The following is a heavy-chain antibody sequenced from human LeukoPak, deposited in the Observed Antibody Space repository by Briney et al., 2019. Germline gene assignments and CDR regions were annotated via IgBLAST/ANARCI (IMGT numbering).Heavy chain of an antibody. V-gene: IGHV4-59*01. D-gene: IGHD5-12*01. CDR2: IYYSGST. CDR3: ARGRYGGYTFDY. Sequence: KSSETLSLTCTVFGGSISSYYWSWIRQPPGKGLEWIGYIYYSGSTNYNPSLKSRVTISVDTSKNQFSLKLSSVTAADTAVYYCARGRYGGYTFDYWGQGTLVTVSS. J-gene: IGHJ4*02. CDR1: GGSISSYY.